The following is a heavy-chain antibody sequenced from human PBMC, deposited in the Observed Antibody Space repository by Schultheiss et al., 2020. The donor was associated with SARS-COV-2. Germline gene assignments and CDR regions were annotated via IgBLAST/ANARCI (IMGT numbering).Heavy chain of an antibody. J-gene: IGHJ2*01. CDR3: ARDQGGSYYWYFDL. D-gene: IGHD1-26*01. CDR1: GGSISSSSYY. V-gene: IGHV4-39*07. Sequence: SETLSLTCTVSGGSISSSSYYWGWIRQPPGKGLEWIGSIYYSGSTYYNPSLKSRVTISVDTSKNQFSLKLSSVTAADTAVYYCARDQGGSYYWYFDLWGRGTLVTVSS. CDR2: IYYSGST.